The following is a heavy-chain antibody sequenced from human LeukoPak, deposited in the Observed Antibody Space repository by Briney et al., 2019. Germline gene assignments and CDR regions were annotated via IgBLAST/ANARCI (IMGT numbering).Heavy chain of an antibody. V-gene: IGHV3-11*01. D-gene: IGHD3-9*01. J-gene: IGHJ6*02. Sequence: PGGSLRLSCAASGFPFRDYYMTWIRQAPGKGLEWISYISRSGDSLYYADSVEGRFTISRDNAKNSLFLQMNSLRAGDTAVYYCAREVVIFPDYYYYGMDVWGQGTTVTVSS. CDR1: GFPFRDYY. CDR3: AREVVIFPDYYYYGMDV. CDR2: ISRSGDSL.